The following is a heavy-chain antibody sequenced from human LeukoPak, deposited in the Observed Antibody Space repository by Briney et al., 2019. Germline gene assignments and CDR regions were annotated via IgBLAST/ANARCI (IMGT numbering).Heavy chain of an antibody. J-gene: IGHJ2*01. Sequence: PECLSLTCTLSGGSATSGSSCWGWLRHPPGKGLEWIRYIFFSGSTNYNSSLKRRFTTSVTTSKNQCSRKLRSVTTATTAGVYCAGVSLDIDLWGRGTLVTVSS. CDR3: AGVSLDIDL. CDR2: IFFSGST. V-gene: IGHV4-61*01. CDR1: GGSATSGSSC. D-gene: IGHD5-12*01.